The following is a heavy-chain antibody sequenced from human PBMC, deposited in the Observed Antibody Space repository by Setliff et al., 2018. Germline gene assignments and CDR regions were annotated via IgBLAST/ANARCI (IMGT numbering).Heavy chain of an antibody. CDR2: ISYDGSNK. V-gene: IGHV3-30*01. D-gene: IGHD2-21*02. CDR3: ARVGQATVVTAIHGALDY. J-gene: IGHJ4*02. CDR1: GFTFSSYA. Sequence: PGGSLRLSCAASGFTFSSYAMHWVRQAPGKGLEWVAVISYDGSNKYYADSVKGRFTISRDNSKNTLYLQMNSLRAADTAVYHCARVGQATVVTAIHGALDYWGQGTLVTVSS.